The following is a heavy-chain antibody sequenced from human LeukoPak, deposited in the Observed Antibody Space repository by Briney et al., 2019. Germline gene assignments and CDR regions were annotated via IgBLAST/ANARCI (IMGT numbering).Heavy chain of an antibody. CDR3: ARGGDGYNYAFDI. D-gene: IGHD5-24*01. J-gene: IGHJ3*02. CDR1: GFTFSSYE. CDR2: ISSSGSTI. V-gene: IGHV3-48*03. Sequence: PGGSLRLSCAASGFTFSSYEMNWVRQAPGKGLEWVSYISSSGSTIYYADSVKGRFTISRDNAKNSLYLQMNSLRAEDTAVYYCARGGDGYNYAFDIWGQGTMVTVSS.